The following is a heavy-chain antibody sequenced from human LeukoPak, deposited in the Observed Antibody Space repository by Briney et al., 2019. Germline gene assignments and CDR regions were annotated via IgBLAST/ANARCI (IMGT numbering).Heavy chain of an antibody. J-gene: IGHJ4*02. CDR2: FYYTGST. V-gene: IGHV4-39*07. D-gene: IGHD6-19*01. CDR3: ARAHIAVAGRFAY. CDR1: GGSISSNGYY. Sequence: PSETLSLSCTVSGGSISSNGYYWGWIHQPPGKGLEWIGSFYYTGSTFYNPSLKSRVTISVDTSKNQFSLKLSSVTAADTAVYYCARAHIAVAGRFAYWGQGTLVTVSS.